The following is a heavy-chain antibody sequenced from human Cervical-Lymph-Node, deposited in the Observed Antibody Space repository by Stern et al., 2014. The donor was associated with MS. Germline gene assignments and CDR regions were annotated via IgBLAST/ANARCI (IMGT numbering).Heavy chain of an antibody. V-gene: IGHV4-59*01. Sequence: QVQLVESGPGLVKPSETLSLTCTVSGASISSYYWSWIRQPPGKGLEWIGYIYDSGSTNYNPSLKSRVTISEDTSKNQFSLKLSSVTAADTAVYYCARDRNHYDYGEYGGFDHWGQGTLVTVSS. CDR3: ARDRNHYDYGEYGGFDH. CDR2: IYDSGST. D-gene: IGHD4-17*01. J-gene: IGHJ4*02. CDR1: GASISSYY.